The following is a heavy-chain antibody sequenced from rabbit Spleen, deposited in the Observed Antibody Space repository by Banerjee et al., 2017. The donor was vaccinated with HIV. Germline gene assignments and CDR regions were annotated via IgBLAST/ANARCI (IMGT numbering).Heavy chain of an antibody. CDR3: ARDAGTGDYIDVYFNL. J-gene: IGHJ4*01. CDR2: IYTGNGKT. Sequence: QSLEESGGDLVKPGASLTLTCTASGFSFSNSDYMCWVRQAPGKGLEWIGCIYTGNGKTYYASWAKGRFTISKSSSTTVTLQMTSLTAADTATYFCARDAGTGDYIDVYFNLWGQGTLVTVS. D-gene: IGHD8-1*01. V-gene: IGHV1S40*01. CDR1: GFSFSNSDY.